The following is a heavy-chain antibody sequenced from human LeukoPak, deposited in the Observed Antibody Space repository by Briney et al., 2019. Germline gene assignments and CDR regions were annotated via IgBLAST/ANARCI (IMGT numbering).Heavy chain of an antibody. J-gene: IGHJ4*02. CDR2: ISSSGSTI. CDR1: GFTFSSYE. CDR3: ARELAVATTGGDY. V-gene: IGHV3-48*03. D-gene: IGHD6-19*01. Sequence: GGSLRLSCAASGFTFSSYEMNWVRRAPGKGLEWVSYISSSGSTIYYADSVKGRFTISRDNAKNSLYLQMNSLRAEDTAVYYCARELAVATTGGDYWGQGTLVTVSS.